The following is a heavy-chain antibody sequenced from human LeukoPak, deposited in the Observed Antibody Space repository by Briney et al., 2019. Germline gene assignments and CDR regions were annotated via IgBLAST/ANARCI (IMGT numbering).Heavy chain of an antibody. Sequence: GGSLRLSCAASQFTFSRYWMSWVRQAPGQGLEWVANIKEDGSQKYYVDSVRGRFTISRDNVENSLYLQMNSLRVEDTAVYYCARVEPQRSEDYWGQGSLVTVSS. CDR3: ARVEPQRSEDY. CDR1: QFTFSRYW. V-gene: IGHV3-7*03. D-gene: IGHD1-1*01. CDR2: IKEDGSQK. J-gene: IGHJ4*02.